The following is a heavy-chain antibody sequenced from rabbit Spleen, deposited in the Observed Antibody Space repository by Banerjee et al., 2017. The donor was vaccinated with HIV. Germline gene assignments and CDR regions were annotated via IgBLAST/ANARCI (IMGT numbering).Heavy chain of an antibody. Sequence: QSLEESGGGLVKPGASLTLTCKASGFSFNSGYDMCWVRQAPGKGLEGVACAYAGSSGSTYSATWAKGRFTISKSSSTTVTLQMTGLTAADTATYFCARDAGTSFSTYGMDLWGPGTLVTVS. V-gene: IGHV1S40*01. CDR1: GFSFNSGYD. D-gene: IGHD8-1*01. J-gene: IGHJ6*01. CDR2: AYAGSSGST. CDR3: ARDAGTSFSTYGMDL.